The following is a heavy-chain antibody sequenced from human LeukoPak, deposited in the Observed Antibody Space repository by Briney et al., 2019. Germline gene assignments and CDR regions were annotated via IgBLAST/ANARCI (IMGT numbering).Heavy chain of an antibody. D-gene: IGHD3-10*01. J-gene: IGHJ4*02. CDR1: GFTFSSYW. Sequence: GGSLRLSCAASGFTFSSYWMHWVRQAPGKGLEWVSDINGSGGSTYYADSVKGRFTISRDNSKNTLYLQMNSLRAEDTAVYYCAKGTMARGFDYWGQGTLVTVSS. CDR3: AKGTMARGFDY. CDR2: INGSGGST. V-gene: IGHV3-23*01.